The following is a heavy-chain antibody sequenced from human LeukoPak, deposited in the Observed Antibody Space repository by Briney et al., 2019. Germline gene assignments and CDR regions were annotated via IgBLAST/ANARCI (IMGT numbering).Heavy chain of an antibody. CDR1: GGSISSSSYY. CDR3: ARVDSGWSDYYYYYMDV. J-gene: IGHJ6*03. D-gene: IGHD6-19*01. Sequence: PSETLSLTCIVSGGSISSSSYYWGWIRQPPGKGLEWIGSIYYSGSTYYNPSLKSRVTISVDTSKNQFSLKLSSVTAADTAVYYCARVDSGWSDYYYYYMDVWGKGTTVTVSS. CDR2: IYYSGST. V-gene: IGHV4-39*01.